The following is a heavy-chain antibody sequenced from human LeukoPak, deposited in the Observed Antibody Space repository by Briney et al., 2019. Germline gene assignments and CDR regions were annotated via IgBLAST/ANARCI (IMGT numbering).Heavy chain of an antibody. V-gene: IGHV1-8*03. D-gene: IGHD5-12*01. J-gene: IGHJ4*02. CDR1: GYTFTGYY. CDR3: ARGVATNY. CDR2: MNPNTGDT. Sequence: GASVKVSCKASGYTFTGYYMHWVRQAPGQGLEWMGWMNPNTGDTGYAQKFQGRVTITRDTSITTTYMELSSLTSEDTAVYYCARGVATNYWGQGTLVTVSS.